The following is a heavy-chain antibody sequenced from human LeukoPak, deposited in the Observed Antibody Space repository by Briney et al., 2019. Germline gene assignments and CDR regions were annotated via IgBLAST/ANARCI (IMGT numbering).Heavy chain of an antibody. V-gene: IGHV1-3*01. CDR1: GYTFTDYA. Sequence: ASVKVFCKASGYTFTDYAMHWVRQAPGQRLEWMGWINVGNGNTKYSQKFQGRVTITRDTSASAAYMELSSLRSEDTAVYYCARQFHSGYDNWGQGTLVTVSS. J-gene: IGHJ4*02. D-gene: IGHD5-12*01. CDR2: INVGNGNT. CDR3: ARQFHSGYDN.